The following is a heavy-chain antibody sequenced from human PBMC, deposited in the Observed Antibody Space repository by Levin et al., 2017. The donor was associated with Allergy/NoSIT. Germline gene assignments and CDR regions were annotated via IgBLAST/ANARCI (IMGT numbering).Heavy chain of an antibody. CDR3: AREPASEYFGMDV. CDR1: GFIFGTYS. J-gene: IGHJ6*02. CDR2: ISPSGSTT. Sequence: GESLKISCAGSGFIFGTYSMHWVRQAPGKGPEWVSYISPSGSTTYYTDSVKGRFSISRDNAKNSLSLEMNSLRVEDTAVYYCAREPASEYFGMDVWGQGTAVTVSS. D-gene: IGHD2/OR15-2a*01. V-gene: IGHV3-48*01.